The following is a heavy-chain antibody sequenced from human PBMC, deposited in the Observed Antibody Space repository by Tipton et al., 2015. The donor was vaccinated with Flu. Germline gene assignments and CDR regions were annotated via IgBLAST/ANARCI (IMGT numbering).Heavy chain of an antibody. D-gene: IGHD6-19*01. CDR1: GGSISSYY. V-gene: IGHV4-59*12. Sequence: TLSLTCTVSGGSISSYYWSWIRQPPGKGLEWIGYIYYSGSTYYNPSLKSRVTISVDTSKNQFSLKLSSVTAADTAVYYCAREGPGGGCGYWGQGTLVTVSS. CDR2: IYYSGST. J-gene: IGHJ4*02. CDR3: AREGPGGGCGY.